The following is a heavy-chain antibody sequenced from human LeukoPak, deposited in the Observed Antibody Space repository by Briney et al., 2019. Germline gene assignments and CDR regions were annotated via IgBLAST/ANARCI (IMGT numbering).Heavy chain of an antibody. D-gene: IGHD1-1*01. CDR2: ISAYNGNT. CDR3: ARDGNGDYSDY. V-gene: IGHV1-18*01. Sequence: ASVTVSCKASGYTFTSYGISWVRQAPGQGLEWMGWISAYNGNTNYAQNLQGRVTMTTETSTSTAYMELRSLRSDDTAVYYCARDGNGDYSDYWGQGTPVTVSS. CDR1: GYTFTSYG. J-gene: IGHJ4*02.